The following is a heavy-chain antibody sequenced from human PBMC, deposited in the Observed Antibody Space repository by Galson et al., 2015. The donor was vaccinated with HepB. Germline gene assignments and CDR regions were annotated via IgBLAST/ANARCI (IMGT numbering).Heavy chain of an antibody. CDR3: ARTVEYSSSIYSCFDP. CDR2: THYRSKWFN. CDR1: GDSVSGNSAT. V-gene: IGHV6-1*01. Sequence: CDIYGDSVSGNSATWNWIRQSPSRGLEWLGRTHYRSKWFNDYAVSVKSRITINPDTSKNQFSLQLNSVTPEDTSVYYCARTVEYSSSIYSCFDPWGQGTLVTVSS. D-gene: IGHD6-6*01. J-gene: IGHJ5*02.